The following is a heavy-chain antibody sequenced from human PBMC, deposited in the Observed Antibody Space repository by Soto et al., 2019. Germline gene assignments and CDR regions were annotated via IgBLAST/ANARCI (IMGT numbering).Heavy chain of an antibody. J-gene: IGHJ5*02. V-gene: IGHV1-69*15. D-gene: IGHD5-12*01. CDR2: SIPIFGSA. CDR3: AKDGGKAGYFGNWFAP. Sequence: QVQLVQSGAEVKKPGSSVKVSCKASGGTFSNYAITWVRQAPGQGLEWLGRSIPIFGSANYAQKFQGRVTITADESTTTAYMELSSLTSDDTAVYYCAKDGGKAGYFGNWFAPWGQRPLVTVSS. CDR1: GGTFSNYA.